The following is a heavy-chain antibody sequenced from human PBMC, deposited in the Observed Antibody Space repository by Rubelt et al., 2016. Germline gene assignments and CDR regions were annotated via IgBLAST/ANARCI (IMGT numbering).Heavy chain of an antibody. CDR2: IYSGGST. Sequence: GFTFSSYGMHWVRQAPGKGLEWVSVIYSGGSTYYADSVKGRFTISRDNSKNTLYLQMNSLRAEDTAVYYCATLYGDYEDYYYYYGMDVWGQGTTVTVSS. CDR1: GFTFSSYG. CDR3: ATLYGDYEDYYYYYGMDV. J-gene: IGHJ6*02. V-gene: IGHV3-53*01. D-gene: IGHD4-17*01.